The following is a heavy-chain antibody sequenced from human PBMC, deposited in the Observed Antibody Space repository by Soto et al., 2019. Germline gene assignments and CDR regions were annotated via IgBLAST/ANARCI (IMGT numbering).Heavy chain of an antibody. D-gene: IGHD3-22*01. CDR3: ARDTNRKSGFPNYYGMDV. V-gene: IGHV3-33*01. CDR2: IWYDGSNK. CDR1: GFTFSSYG. J-gene: IGHJ6*02. Sequence: GGSLRLSCAASGFTFSSYGMHWVRQAPGKGLEWVAVIWYDGSNKYYADSVKGRFTISRDNSKNTLYLQMNSLRAEDTAVYYCARDTNRKSGFPNYYGMDVWGQGTKVTV.